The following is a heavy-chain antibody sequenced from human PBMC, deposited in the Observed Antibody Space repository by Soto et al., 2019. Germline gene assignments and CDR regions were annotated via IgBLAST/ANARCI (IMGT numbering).Heavy chain of an antibody. V-gene: IGHV3-23*01. J-gene: IGHJ6*03. Sequence: GGSLRLSCAASGFTFSSYAMSWVRQAPGKGLECVSGIIGSGGSTYYADSVKGRFTISIDNSKNTLYLQMNSLRAEDVAVYYCARLTYGDYTWRVYYYYYMDVWGKGTTVTVSS. CDR3: ARLTYGDYTWRVYYYYYMDV. CDR1: GFTFSSYA. D-gene: IGHD4-17*01. CDR2: IIGSGGST.